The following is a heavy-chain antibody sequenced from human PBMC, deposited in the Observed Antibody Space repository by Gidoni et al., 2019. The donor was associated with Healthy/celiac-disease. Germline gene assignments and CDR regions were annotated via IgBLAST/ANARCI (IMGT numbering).Heavy chain of an antibody. CDR3: AASTRGDAFDI. V-gene: IGHV3-21*01. CDR2: ISSSSSYI. D-gene: IGHD2-2*01. Sequence: EVQLVESGGGLVQPGGFLRPPFAASGFTFSSYSMNWVRQAPGKGLEWVSSISSSSSYIYYADSVKGRFTNTSDNAKNSLYLQMNSLGAEDTAVYYCAASTRGDAFDIWGQGTMVTVSS. J-gene: IGHJ3*02. CDR1: GFTFSSYS.